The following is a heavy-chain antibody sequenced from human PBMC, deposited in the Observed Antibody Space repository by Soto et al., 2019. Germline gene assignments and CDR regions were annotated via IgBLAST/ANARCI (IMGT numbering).Heavy chain of an antibody. D-gene: IGHD2-15*01. CDR1: GFTFRGYW. Sequence: QSGGSLRLSCGGSGFTFRGYWMHWVRQSPGKGLVWVSRINSDGTTTAYADSVKGRFTISRDNSKNTLFLQMTSLRADDTAVYYCTHCRGESCHGGYFGMDVWGQGTTVTVSS. CDR3: THCRGESCHGGYFGMDV. V-gene: IGHV3-74*01. J-gene: IGHJ6*02. CDR2: INSDGTTT.